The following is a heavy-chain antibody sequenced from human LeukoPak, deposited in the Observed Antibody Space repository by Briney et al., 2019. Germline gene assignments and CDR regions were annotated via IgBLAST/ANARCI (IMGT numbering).Heavy chain of an antibody. CDR2: ISSDGVST. CDR1: GFTFSSYL. CDR3: ARCGRGYDSSGYYSY. V-gene: IGHV3-74*01. Sequence: SGGSLRLSCAASGFTFSSYLMHWARQAPGKGLVWVSRISSDGVSTTYADSVKGRFSISRDNAKNTLYLQMNSLRAEDTAIYYCARCGRGYDSSGYYSYWGQGTLVTVSS. J-gene: IGHJ4*02. D-gene: IGHD3-22*01.